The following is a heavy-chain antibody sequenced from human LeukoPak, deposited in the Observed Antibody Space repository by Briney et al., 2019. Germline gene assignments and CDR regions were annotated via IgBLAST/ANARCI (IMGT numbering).Heavy chain of an antibody. Sequence: GGSLRLSCAASGFTFRSYAMNWVRQAPGKGLEWVSYISSSGSTIYYADSVKGRFTISRDNAKNSLYLQMNSLRAEDTAVYYCARTRITGTTSWFDPWGQGTLVTVSS. CDR2: ISSSGSTI. CDR3: ARTRITGTTSWFDP. V-gene: IGHV3-48*03. J-gene: IGHJ5*02. CDR1: GFTFRSYA. D-gene: IGHD1-7*01.